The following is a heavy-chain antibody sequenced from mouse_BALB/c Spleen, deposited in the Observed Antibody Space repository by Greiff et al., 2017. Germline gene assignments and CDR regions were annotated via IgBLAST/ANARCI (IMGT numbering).Heavy chain of an antibody. J-gene: IGHJ4*01. Sequence: QVQLKQSGPELVKPGASVKISCKASGYAFSSSWMNWVKQRPGQGLEWIGRIYPGDGDTNYNGKFKGKATLTADKSSSTAYMQLSSLTSVDSAVYFCARSGLGGAMDYWGQGTSVTVSS. CDR1: GYAFSSSW. CDR3: ARSGLGGAMDY. V-gene: IGHV1-82*01. CDR2: IYPGDGDT. D-gene: IGHD2-13*01.